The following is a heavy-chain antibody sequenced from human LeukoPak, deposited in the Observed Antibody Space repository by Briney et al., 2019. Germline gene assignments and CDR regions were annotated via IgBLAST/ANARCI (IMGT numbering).Heavy chain of an antibody. CDR2: INHSGST. Sequence: ASETLSLTCAVYGGSFSGYYWSWIRQPPGKGLEWIGEINHSGSTNYNPSLKSRVTISVDTSKNQFSLKLSSVTAADTAVYYCARIQVVAATYTESSFDYWGQGTLVTVSS. V-gene: IGHV4-34*01. CDR3: ARIQVVAATYTESSFDY. D-gene: IGHD2-15*01. CDR1: GGSFSGYY. J-gene: IGHJ4*02.